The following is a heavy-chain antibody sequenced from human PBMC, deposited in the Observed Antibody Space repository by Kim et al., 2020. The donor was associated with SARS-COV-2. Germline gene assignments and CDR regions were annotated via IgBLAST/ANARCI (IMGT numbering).Heavy chain of an antibody. CDR2: IYYSGST. V-gene: IGHV4-59*08. CDR3: PRQVRQLLERWGQAFDI. CDR1: GGSISSYY. J-gene: IGHJ3*02. D-gene: IGHD6-19*01. Sequence: SETLSLTYTVSGGSISSYYWSWIRQPPGKGLEWIGYIYYSGSTNYNPSLKSRVTISVDTSKNQFSLKLSSVTAADTAVYYCPRQVRQLLERWGQAFDIWG.